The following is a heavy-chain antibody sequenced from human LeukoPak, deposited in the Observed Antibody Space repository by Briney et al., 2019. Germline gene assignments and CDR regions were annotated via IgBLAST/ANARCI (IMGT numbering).Heavy chain of an antibody. CDR3: ARQGGYSSSWYSSAIDY. CDR1: GGSFSGYY. V-gene: IGHV4-38-2*01. CDR2: IYHSGST. D-gene: IGHD6-13*01. Sequence: SETLSLTCAVYGGSFSGYYWGWIRQPPGKGLEWIGSIYHSGSTYYNPSLKSRVTISVHTSKNQFSLKLSSVTAADTAVYYCARQGGYSSSWYSSAIDYWGQGTLVTVSS. J-gene: IGHJ4*02.